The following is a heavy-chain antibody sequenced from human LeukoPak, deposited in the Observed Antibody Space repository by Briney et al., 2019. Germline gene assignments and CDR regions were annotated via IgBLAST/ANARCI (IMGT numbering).Heavy chain of an antibody. CDR1: GGSISSFY. CDR2: IYDSGST. CDR3: ARRYSGSSFTY. V-gene: IGHV4-59*08. Sequence: SGTLSLTCTVSGGSISSFYWSWIRQSPGKGLEWIGYIYDSGSTDYNPSLKSRVTMSMDTSANQFSLRLTSVTAADTAIYYCARRYSGSSFTYWGRGTLVTVSS. D-gene: IGHD1-26*01. J-gene: IGHJ4*02.